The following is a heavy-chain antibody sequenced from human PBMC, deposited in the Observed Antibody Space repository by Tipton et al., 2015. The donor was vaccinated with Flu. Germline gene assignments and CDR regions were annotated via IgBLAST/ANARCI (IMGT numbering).Heavy chain of an antibody. CDR3: ARMLLAPGGTNGFDP. CDR2: IKPDGSEK. D-gene: IGHD2-15*01. J-gene: IGHJ5*02. Sequence: SLRLSCADSGFTFSRNWMSWVRQAPGKGVEWVANIKPDGSEKYYVDSVKGRFTISRDNAKSQLYLQMNSLRVEDTAVYYCARMLLAPGGTNGFDPGGQGTRVTVSS. V-gene: IGHV3-7*01. CDR1: GFTFSRNW.